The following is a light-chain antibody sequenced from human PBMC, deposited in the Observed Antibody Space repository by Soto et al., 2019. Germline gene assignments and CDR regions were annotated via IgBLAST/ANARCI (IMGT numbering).Light chain of an antibody. CDR2: AAS. CDR3: QQSYSTPIT. CDR1: QGISSY. Sequence: DIQMTQSPSSLSASVGDRVTITCRASQGISSYLSWYQQKPGKAPKFLIYAASSLQRGVPSRFIGSGSGTDFTLTISRLQPEDYATYYCQQSYSTPITCGEGTRLEIK. V-gene: IGKV1-39*01. J-gene: IGKJ5*01.